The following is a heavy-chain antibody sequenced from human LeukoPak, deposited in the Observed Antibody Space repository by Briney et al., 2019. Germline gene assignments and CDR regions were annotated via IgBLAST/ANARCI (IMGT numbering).Heavy chain of an antibody. Sequence: ASVKVSCKASGYTFTSYGISWARQAPGQGLEWMGWISAYNGNTNYAQKLQGRVTMTTDTSTSTAYMELRSLRSDDTAVYYCAGYFLYGDYAYYYYGMDVWGQGTTVTVSS. CDR1: GYTFTSYG. J-gene: IGHJ6*02. V-gene: IGHV1-18*01. D-gene: IGHD4-17*01. CDR3: AGYFLYGDYAYYYYGMDV. CDR2: ISAYNGNT.